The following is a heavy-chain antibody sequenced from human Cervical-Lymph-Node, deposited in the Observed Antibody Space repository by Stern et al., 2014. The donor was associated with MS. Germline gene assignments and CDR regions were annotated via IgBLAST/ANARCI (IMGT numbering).Heavy chain of an antibody. D-gene: IGHD1-1*01. V-gene: IGHV1-69*06. J-gene: IGHJ6*01. Sequence: VQLVQSGAEVKKPGSSVTVSCKASGDTFTDYAISWVRQAPGQGPEWMGGITPIFNSADYAQKFQGRLTLTADKSRSTAYMELSSLTSEDTAVYYCAREVGSLAMDVWGQGTTVIVSS. CDR1: GDTFTDYA. CDR2: ITPIFNSA. CDR3: AREVGSLAMDV.